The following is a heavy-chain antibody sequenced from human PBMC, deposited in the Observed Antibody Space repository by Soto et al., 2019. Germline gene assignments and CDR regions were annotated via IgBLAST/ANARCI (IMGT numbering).Heavy chain of an antibody. CDR2: INHSGST. CDR1: GGSFSGYY. J-gene: IGHJ5*02. D-gene: IGHD2-15*01. Sequence: PSETLSLTCAVYGGSFSGYYWSWIRQPPGKGLEWIGEINHSGSTNYNPSLKSRVTISVDTSKNQFSLKLSSVTAADTAVYYCARGLGYCSCGSCYSRHNWFDPWGQGTLVTVSS. CDR3: ARGLGYCSCGSCYSRHNWFDP. V-gene: IGHV4-34*01.